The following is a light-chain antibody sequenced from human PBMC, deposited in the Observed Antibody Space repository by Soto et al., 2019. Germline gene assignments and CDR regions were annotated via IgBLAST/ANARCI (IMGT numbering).Light chain of an antibody. CDR1: QGISSY. V-gene: IGKV1-8*01. J-gene: IGKJ1*01. Sequence: AIRMTQSPSSFSASTGDRVTITCRASQGISSYLAWYQQKPGKAPKLLIYAASTLQSGVPSRFSGSGSGTYFTLTNSCLQAEDFATYYCQQYYSYPWTFGQGTKVEIK. CDR2: AAS. CDR3: QQYYSYPWT.